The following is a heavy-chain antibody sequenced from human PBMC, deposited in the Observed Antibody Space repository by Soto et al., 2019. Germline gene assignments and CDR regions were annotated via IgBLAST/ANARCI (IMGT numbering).Heavy chain of an antibody. J-gene: IGHJ6*02. Sequence: GGSLRLSCAASGFTFSSYWMSWVRQAPGKGLEWVANIKQDGSEKYYVDSVKGRFTISRDNAKNSLYLQMNSLRAEDTAVYYCARESGYYDFWSGYPQYYYYGMDVWGQGTTVTVSS. D-gene: IGHD3-3*01. CDR1: GFTFSSYW. V-gene: IGHV3-7*01. CDR2: IKQDGSEK. CDR3: ARESGYYDFWSGYPQYYYYGMDV.